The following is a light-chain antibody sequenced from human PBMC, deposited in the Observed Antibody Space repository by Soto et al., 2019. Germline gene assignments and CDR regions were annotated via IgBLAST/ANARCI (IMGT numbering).Light chain of an antibody. J-gene: IGLJ2*01. CDR3: AAWDDSLSVGV. CDR2: RNN. Sequence: QSVLTQPPSASGTPGQRVTISCSGSSSNIGSNYVYWYQQLPGTAPKLLIYRNNQRPSGVTDRFSGSKSGTSASLAISGLRSEDEADYYCAAWDDSLSVGVFGGGTKVTVL. V-gene: IGLV1-47*01. CDR1: SSNIGSNY.